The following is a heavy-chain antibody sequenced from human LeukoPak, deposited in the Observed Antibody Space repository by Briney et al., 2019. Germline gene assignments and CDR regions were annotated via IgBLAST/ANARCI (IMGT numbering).Heavy chain of an antibody. CDR3: ARDGSSGWYDY. Sequence: GGSLRLSCAASGFTFSDYSMNWVRQTPRKGLEWVSSISSSSSYIYYADSVKGRFTISRDNAKNSLYLQMNSLRAEDTAVYYCARDGSSGWYDYWGQGTLVTVSS. V-gene: IGHV3-21*01. CDR1: GFTFSDYS. CDR2: ISSSSSYI. D-gene: IGHD6-19*01. J-gene: IGHJ4*02.